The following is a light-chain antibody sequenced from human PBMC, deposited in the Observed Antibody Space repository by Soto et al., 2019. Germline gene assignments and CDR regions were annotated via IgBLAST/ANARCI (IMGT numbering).Light chain of an antibody. CDR3: QQYASTRWT. V-gene: IGKV3-20*01. CDR1: QSVSSSY. J-gene: IGKJ1*01. CDR2: GAS. Sequence: EIVLTQSPGTLSLSPGERATLSCRASQSVSSSYLAWYQQKPGQAPRLLIYGASSRATGIPDRFSGSGSGTDFTLTISRLQPEEFAVYYCQQYASTRWTVGQGTKVDIK.